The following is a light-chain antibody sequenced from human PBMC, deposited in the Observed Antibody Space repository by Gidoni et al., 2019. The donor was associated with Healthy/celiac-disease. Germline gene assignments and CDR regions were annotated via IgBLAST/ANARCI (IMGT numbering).Light chain of an antibody. CDR1: QSSSSY. CDR2: AAS. CDR3: QQSYSTPRT. Sequence: DIQLTQSPSSLSASVEDRVTITCRASQSSSSYLNWYQQKPGKAPKLLIYAASSLQSGVPSRFSGSGSGTDFTLTISSLQPEDFATYYCQQSYSTPRTFGQGTKLEIK. V-gene: IGKV1-39*01. J-gene: IGKJ2*02.